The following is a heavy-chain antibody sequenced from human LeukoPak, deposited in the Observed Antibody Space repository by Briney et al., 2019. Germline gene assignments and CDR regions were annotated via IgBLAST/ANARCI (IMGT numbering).Heavy chain of an antibody. CDR2: IYYSGST. J-gene: IGHJ5*02. CDR1: GGSISSYY. CDR3: ARNEGYPWFDP. Sequence: SETLSLTCTVSGGSISSYYWSWIRQPPGKGLEWIDYIYYSGSTNYNPSLKSRVTIPVDTSKNQFSLKLSSVTAADTAVYYCARNEGYPWFDPWGQGTLVTVSS. V-gene: IGHV4-59*01. D-gene: IGHD5-12*01.